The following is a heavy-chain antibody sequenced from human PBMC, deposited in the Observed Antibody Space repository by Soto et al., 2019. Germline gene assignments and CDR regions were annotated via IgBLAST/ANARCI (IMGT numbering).Heavy chain of an antibody. Sequence: ASVKVSCKASGYTFTSYDIYWVRQAPGQGLEWMGWMNPNTGNSGYAQKFRGRVTMTSDTSISTAHMELSSLRSEDTAVYYCARRAETNGWNGFGADKYYFDFWGQGTLVTVSS. J-gene: IGHJ4*02. D-gene: IGHD1-1*01. CDR1: GYTFTSYD. CDR2: MNPNTGNS. V-gene: IGHV1-8*01. CDR3: ARRAETNGWNGFGADKYYFDF.